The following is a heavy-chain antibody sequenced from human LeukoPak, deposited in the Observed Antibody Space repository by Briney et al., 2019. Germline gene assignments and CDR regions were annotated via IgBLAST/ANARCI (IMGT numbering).Heavy chain of an antibody. D-gene: IGHD6-13*01. CDR2: ISGSGGST. Sequence: PGGSLRLSCAASGFTFSSYAMSWVRQAPGKGLEWVSAISGSGGSTYYADSVKGRFTISRDNSKNTLYLQMNSLRAEDTAVYYCAKDSSFRWGSSSPNDYWGQGTLVTVSS. V-gene: IGHV3-23*01. J-gene: IGHJ4*02. CDR1: GFTFSSYA. CDR3: AKDSSFRWGSSSPNDY.